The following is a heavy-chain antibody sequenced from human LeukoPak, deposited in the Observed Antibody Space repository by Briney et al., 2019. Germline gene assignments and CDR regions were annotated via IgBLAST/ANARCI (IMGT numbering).Heavy chain of an antibody. Sequence: GGSLRLSCAASGFTFSSYAMHWVRQAPGKGLEWVAVISYDGSNKYYADSVKGRFTISRDNSKNTLYLQMNSLRAEDTAVYYCARGITMVRGVIDYWGQETLVTVSS. J-gene: IGHJ4*02. CDR2: ISYDGSNK. CDR3: ARGITMVRGVIDY. D-gene: IGHD3-10*01. CDR1: GFTFSSYA. V-gene: IGHV3-30*04.